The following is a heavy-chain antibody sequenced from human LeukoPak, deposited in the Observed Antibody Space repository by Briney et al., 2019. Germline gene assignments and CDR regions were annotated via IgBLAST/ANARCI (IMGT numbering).Heavy chain of an antibody. CDR1: GGSISSCY. J-gene: IGHJ3*02. CDR3: ARVIDYYDSSGYYAAGAFDI. D-gene: IGHD3-22*01. Sequence: SETLSLTCTVSGGSISSCYWSWIRQPPGKGLDLIGYIYYSGSTNYNPSLKSRVTISVDTSKNQFSLKLSSVTAADTAVYYCARVIDYYDSSGYYAAGAFDIWGQGTMVTVSS. V-gene: IGHV4-59*01. CDR2: IYYSGST.